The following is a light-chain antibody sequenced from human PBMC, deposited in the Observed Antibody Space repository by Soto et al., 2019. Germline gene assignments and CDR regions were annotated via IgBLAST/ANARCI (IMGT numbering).Light chain of an antibody. CDR1: QSVSNNY. CDR2: GAS. J-gene: IGKJ1*01. V-gene: IGKV3-20*01. CDR3: QQYGSSGT. Sequence: EIVLTQSPGTLSLSPGERATLSCRASQSVSNNYLGWYQQKPGQAPRLLIYGASNRATGIPDRFSGSGSGTYFTLTMSILKPEDFAVYYCQQYGSSGTFGQGTKVEVK.